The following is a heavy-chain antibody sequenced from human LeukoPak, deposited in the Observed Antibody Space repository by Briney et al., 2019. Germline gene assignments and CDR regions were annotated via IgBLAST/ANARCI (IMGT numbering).Heavy chain of an antibody. D-gene: IGHD3-3*01. V-gene: IGHV3-7*01. CDR3: AREYYDFWSGPYYYYYYMDV. J-gene: IGHJ6*03. CDR2: IKQDGSEK. Sequence: GGSLRLSCAASGFTFSSYWMSWVRQAPGKGLEWVANIKQDGSEKYYVDSVKGRFTISRDNAKNSLYLQMNSLRAEDTAVYYCAREYYDFWSGPYYYYYYMDVWGKGTTVTVSS. CDR1: GFTFSSYW.